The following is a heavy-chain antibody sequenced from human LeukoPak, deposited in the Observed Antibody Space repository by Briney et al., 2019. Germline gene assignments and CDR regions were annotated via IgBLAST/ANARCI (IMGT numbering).Heavy chain of an antibody. J-gene: IGHJ4*02. CDR3: ARQWFGRFDY. CDR1: GFTFSAYG. D-gene: IGHD3-10*01. Sequence: GGSLRLSCAASGFTFSAYGMSWVRQSPRKGLERVSGVSGADGTTYYADSVKGRFTISRDNSKSTLYLQMNSLRAEDTAVYYCARQWFGRFDYWGQGTLVTVSS. V-gene: IGHV3-23*01. CDR2: VSGADGTT.